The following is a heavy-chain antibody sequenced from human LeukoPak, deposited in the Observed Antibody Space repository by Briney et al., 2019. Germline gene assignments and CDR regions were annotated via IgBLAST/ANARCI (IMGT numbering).Heavy chain of an antibody. CDR3: AREMGYYDSSGYGHAFDI. J-gene: IGHJ3*02. D-gene: IGHD3-22*01. CDR1: GFTLSSYA. V-gene: IGHV3-30-3*01. Sequence: GGSLRLSCAASGFTLSSYAMHWVRQAPGKGLEWVAVISYDGSNKYYADSVKGRFTISRDNSKNTLYLQMNSLRAEDTAVYYCAREMGYYDSSGYGHAFDIWGQGTMVTVSS. CDR2: ISYDGSNK.